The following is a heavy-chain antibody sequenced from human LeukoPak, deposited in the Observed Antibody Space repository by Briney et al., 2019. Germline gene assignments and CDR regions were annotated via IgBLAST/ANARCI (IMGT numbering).Heavy chain of an antibody. Sequence: ASVKVSCKASGGTFSSYAISWVRQAPGQGLEWMGGIIPIFGTANYAQKFQGRVTITADESTSTAYMELRSLRSDDTAVYYCARPGTGYSSGHAHFGDWGQGTLVTVSS. CDR3: ARPGTGYSSGHAHFGD. V-gene: IGHV1-69*13. J-gene: IGHJ4*02. CDR1: GGTFSSYA. CDR2: IIPIFGTA. D-gene: IGHD2-15*01.